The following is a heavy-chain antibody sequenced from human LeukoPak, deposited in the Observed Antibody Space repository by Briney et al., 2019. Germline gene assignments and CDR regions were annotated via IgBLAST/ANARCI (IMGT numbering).Heavy chain of an antibody. D-gene: IGHD4-11*01. CDR2: IRYDGSNK. Sequence: SGGSLRLSCAASGFTFSSYGMHWVRQAPGKGLKWVAFIRYDGSNKYYADSVEGRFTISRDNSKNTLYLQMNSLRAEDTAVYYCAKVVGGTTVTSATYMDVWGKGTTVTVSS. CDR3: AKVVGGTTVTSATYMDV. CDR1: GFTFSSYG. V-gene: IGHV3-30*02. J-gene: IGHJ6*03.